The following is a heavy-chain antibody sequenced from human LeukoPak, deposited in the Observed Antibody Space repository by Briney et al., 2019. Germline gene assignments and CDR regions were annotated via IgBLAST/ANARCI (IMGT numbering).Heavy chain of an antibody. J-gene: IGHJ6*02. Sequence: GPSVKVSCKASGSTFTSNARNWVGRSPGQGLEWVGGMSTNIGNPTNAQGFTGRFVFSWDHSVSTAYLQISHLKAEDTAVYYCARGAAVLRFLEWLSSYYYYYYGMDVWGQGTTVTVSS. D-gene: IGHD3-3*01. CDR3: ARGAAVLRFLEWLSSYYYYYYGMDV. CDR2: MSTNIGNP. CDR1: GSTFTSNA. V-gene: IGHV7-4-1*02.